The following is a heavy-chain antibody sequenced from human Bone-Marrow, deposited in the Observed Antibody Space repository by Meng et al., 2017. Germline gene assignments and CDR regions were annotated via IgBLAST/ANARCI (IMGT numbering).Heavy chain of an antibody. CDR1: GYTFTSYG. J-gene: IGHJ4*02. D-gene: IGHD6-19*01. Sequence: ASVKVSCKASGYTFTSYGISWVRQAPGQGLEWMGWISAYNGNTNYAQKLQGRVTMTTDTSTSTAYMELRGLRSDDTAVYYCARDGYSSGTQPNYFDYWGQGTLVTVSS. CDR2: ISAYNGNT. CDR3: ARDGYSSGTQPNYFDY. V-gene: IGHV1-18*01.